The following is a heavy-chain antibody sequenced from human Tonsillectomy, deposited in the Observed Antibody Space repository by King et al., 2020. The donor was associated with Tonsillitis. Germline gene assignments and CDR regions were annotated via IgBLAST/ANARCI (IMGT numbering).Heavy chain of an antibody. D-gene: IGHD7-27*01. CDR1: GFTFSSYA. CDR3: ARGARDLTGNYYLAY. Sequence: VQLVESGGGVVQPGRSLRLSCAASGFTFSSYAMHWVRQAPGKGLEWVAVISYDGSDKYYSDSVKGRFTISRDNSKNTLYLQMHSLRAEDTAVYYCARGARDLTGNYYLAYWGQEPLVTVPS. V-gene: IGHV3-30-3*01. J-gene: IGHJ4*02. CDR2: ISYDGSDK.